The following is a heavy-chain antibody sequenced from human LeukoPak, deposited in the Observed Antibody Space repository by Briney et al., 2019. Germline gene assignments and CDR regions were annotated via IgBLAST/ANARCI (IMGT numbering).Heavy chain of an antibody. J-gene: IGHJ4*02. CDR3: AKGDDNSGYYLAYYFDY. CDR2: ISNSGGST. D-gene: IGHD3-22*01. Sequence: GGSLRLSCAASGFTFNSYAMSWVRQAPGKGLEWVSTISNSGGSTYYADSVKGRVTISRDNSKHTLYLQMNSLRAEDTAVYYCAKGDDNSGYYLAYYFDYWGQGTLVTVSS. V-gene: IGHV3-23*01. CDR1: GFTFNSYA.